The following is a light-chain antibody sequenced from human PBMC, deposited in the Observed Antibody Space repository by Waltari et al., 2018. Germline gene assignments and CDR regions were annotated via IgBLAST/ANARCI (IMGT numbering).Light chain of an antibody. Sequence: DVVMTQSPLSLPVSLGQPASISCRSSQSLVHSDGHTYLAWFQQRPGQSPRRPIYKVSRRESGVPDRFSGSGSGTDFTLTINRVEAEDVGVYYCMQGTHWPPWTFGQGTKVEI. V-gene: IGKV2-30*02. CDR3: MQGTHWPPWT. J-gene: IGKJ1*01. CDR2: KVS. CDR1: QSLVHSDGHTY.